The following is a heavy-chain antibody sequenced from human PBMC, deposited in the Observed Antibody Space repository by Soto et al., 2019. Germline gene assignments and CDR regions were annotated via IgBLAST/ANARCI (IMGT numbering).Heavy chain of an antibody. CDR3: AKGIVVGYHYGMDV. D-gene: IGHD3-22*01. V-gene: IGHV3-23*01. CDR2: ISGRSYST. J-gene: IGHJ6*02. CDR1: GFTFNSYD. Sequence: EVQLLESGGGLVQPGGSLRLSCEASGFTFNSYDMSWVRQAPGKGLEWVSAISGRSYSTYYADSVKGRFTISRDNSNNTLYLQMSSLRADDTAVYFCAKGIVVGYHYGMDVWGRGTTVTVSS.